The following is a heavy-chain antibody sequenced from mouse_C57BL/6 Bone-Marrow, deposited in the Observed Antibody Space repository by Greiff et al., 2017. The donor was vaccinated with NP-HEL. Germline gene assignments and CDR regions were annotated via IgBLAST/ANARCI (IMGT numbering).Heavy chain of an antibody. CDR3: APTAQATAY. D-gene: IGHD3-2*02. J-gene: IGHJ3*01. Sequence: QVQLQQSGAELARPGASVKLSCKASGYTFTSYGISWVKQRPGQGLEWIGEIYPRSGNTYYNEKFKGKATLTADKSSSTAYMELRSLTSEDSAVYFCAPTAQATAYWGQGTLVTVSA. V-gene: IGHV1-81*01. CDR1: GYTFTSYG. CDR2: IYPRSGNT.